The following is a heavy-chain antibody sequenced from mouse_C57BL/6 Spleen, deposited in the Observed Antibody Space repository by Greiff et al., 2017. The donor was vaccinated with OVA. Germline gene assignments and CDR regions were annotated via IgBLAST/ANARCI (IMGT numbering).Heavy chain of an antibody. CDR1: GYTFTSYW. D-gene: IGHD1-1*01. Sequence: QVQLQQPGAELVMPGASVKLSCKASGYTFTSYWMHWVKQRPGQGLEWIGEIDPSDSYTNYNQKFKGKSTLTVDKSSSTAYMQLSSLTSEDSAVYYCARYYGSSYYYAMDYWGQGTSVTVSS. J-gene: IGHJ4*01. CDR3: ARYYGSSYYYAMDY. CDR2: IDPSDSYT. V-gene: IGHV1-69*01.